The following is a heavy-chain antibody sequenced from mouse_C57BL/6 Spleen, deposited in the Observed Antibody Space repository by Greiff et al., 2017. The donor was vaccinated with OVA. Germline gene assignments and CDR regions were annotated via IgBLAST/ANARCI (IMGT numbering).Heavy chain of an antibody. CDR1: GYTFTSYG. CDR2: IYPRSGNT. J-gene: IGHJ2*01. CDR3: ARGAPSTMVTTDFDY. V-gene: IGHV1-81*01. D-gene: IGHD2-2*01. Sequence: QVQLQQSGAELARPGASVKLSCKASGYTFTSYGISWVKQRPGQGLEWIGEIYPRSGNTYYNEKFKGKATLTADKSSSTAYMELRSLTSEDSAVDFCARGAPSTMVTTDFDYWGQGTTLTVSS.